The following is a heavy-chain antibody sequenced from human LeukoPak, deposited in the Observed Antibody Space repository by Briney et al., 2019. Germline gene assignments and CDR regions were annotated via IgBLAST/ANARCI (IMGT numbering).Heavy chain of an antibody. CDR3: IRIRTGEHQYGMDV. CDR1: GFPFSTYD. J-gene: IGHJ6*02. D-gene: IGHD7-27*01. CDR2: IDSVGNT. Sequence: GGSLRLSCAASGFPFSTYDMHWVRQTPGKGLDWVSAIDSVGNTYYSGSVKGRFTISRENAKNSLYLQMNSLRDGDTAVYYCIRIRTGEHQYGMDVWAKGPRSPSP. V-gene: IGHV3-13*01.